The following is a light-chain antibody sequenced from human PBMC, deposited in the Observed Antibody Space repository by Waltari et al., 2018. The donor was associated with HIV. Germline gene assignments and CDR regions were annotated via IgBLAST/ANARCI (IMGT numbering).Light chain of an antibody. CDR2: DVD. J-gene: IGLJ3*02. CDR3: ASFTGDSTLL. CDR1: ATDFGLYNF. V-gene: IGLV2-14*03. Sequence: SAVTQPASVSGLPGQSITISCTGDATDFGLYNFVSWFQQHPGKLPTLILYDVDRRASGISARFSGSKSGHTASLHISGLRAEDEADYYCASFTGDSTLLFGEGTKVTVL.